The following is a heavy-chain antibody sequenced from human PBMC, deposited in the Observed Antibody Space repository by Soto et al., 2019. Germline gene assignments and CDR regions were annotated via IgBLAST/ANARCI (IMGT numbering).Heavy chain of an antibody. CDR2: ISYDGSNK. J-gene: IGHJ6*02. D-gene: IGHD3-16*01. Sequence: PGGSLRLSCAASGFTFSSYGMHWVRQAPGKGLEWVAVISYDGSNKYYADSVKGRFTISRDNSKNTLYLQMNSLRAEDTAVYYCAKGAKGGYGMDVWGQGTTVTVSS. V-gene: IGHV3-30*18. CDR1: GFTFSSYG. CDR3: AKGAKGGYGMDV.